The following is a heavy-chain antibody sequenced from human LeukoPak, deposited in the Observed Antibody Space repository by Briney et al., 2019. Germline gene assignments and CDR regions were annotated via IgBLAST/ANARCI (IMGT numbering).Heavy chain of an antibody. J-gene: IGHJ5*02. Sequence: PSETLSLTCTVSGGSISSGGYYWSWIRQPPGKGLEWIGYIYHSGSTYYNPSLKSRVTISVDRSKNQFSLKLSSVTAADTAMYYCARVTLQQLQWFDPWGQGTLVTVSS. CDR3: ARVTLQQLQWFDP. CDR2: IYHSGST. V-gene: IGHV4-30-2*01. CDR1: GGSISSGGYY. D-gene: IGHD6-13*01.